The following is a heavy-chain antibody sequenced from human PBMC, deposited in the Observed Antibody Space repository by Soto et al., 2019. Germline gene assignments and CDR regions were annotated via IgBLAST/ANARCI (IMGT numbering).Heavy chain of an antibody. J-gene: IGHJ6*03. CDR2: ISAYNGDT. D-gene: IGHD6-6*01. CDR1: GHTFTNYG. CDR3: ARVRQLVSYFYYYMDV. V-gene: IGHV1-18*01. Sequence: QVQLLQSGAEVKKPGASVKVSCKASGHTFTNYGITWVRQAPGQGLEWMGWISAYNGDTHYTQRLQGRVTITTDTSTSTAYMELRCLRSEDTAVYDCARVRQLVSYFYYYMDVWGKGTTVTVSS.